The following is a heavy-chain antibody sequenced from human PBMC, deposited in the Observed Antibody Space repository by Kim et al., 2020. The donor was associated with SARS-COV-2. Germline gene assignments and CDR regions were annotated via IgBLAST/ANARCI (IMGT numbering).Heavy chain of an antibody. CDR3: ARSAPDSTGYFDY. J-gene: IGHJ4*02. CDR2: IGSNGDNT. CDR1: GFTFSSYA. V-gene: IGHV3-64*02. Sequence: GGSLRLSCAASGFTFSSYAMHWVRQAPGKGLEYVSFIGSNGDNTYYADSVTGRFTISRDNSENTLYLQVGRLRTEDMAVYFCARSAPDSTGYFDYWGQGT. D-gene: IGHD3-22*01.